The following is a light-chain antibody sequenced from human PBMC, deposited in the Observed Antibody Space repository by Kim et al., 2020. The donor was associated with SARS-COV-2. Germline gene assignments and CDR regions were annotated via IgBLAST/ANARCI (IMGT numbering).Light chain of an antibody. CDR3: NSRDSYDNVV. Sequence: SSELTQDPAVSVALGQTVRITCQGDSLRSYYATWYQQKPGQAPIVFIYGKNNRPSGIPDRFSGSSSGNTASLTITGTQAGDEADYYFNSRDSYDNVVFG. CDR1: SLRSYY. V-gene: IGLV3-19*01. J-gene: IGLJ2*01. CDR2: GKN.